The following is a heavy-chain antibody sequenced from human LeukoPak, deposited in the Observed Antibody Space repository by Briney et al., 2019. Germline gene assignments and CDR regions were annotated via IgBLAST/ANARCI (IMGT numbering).Heavy chain of an antibody. CDR2: IIPILGIA. CDR3: ARGPPHDAFDI. J-gene: IGHJ3*02. V-gene: IGHV1-69*04. Sequence: ASVKVSFKASGGTFSSYAIRWVRQAPGQGLDWMGRIIPILGIANYAQKFQGRVTITADKSTSTAYMELSSLRSEDTAVYYCARGPPHDAFDIWGQGTMVTVSS. CDR1: GGTFSSYA.